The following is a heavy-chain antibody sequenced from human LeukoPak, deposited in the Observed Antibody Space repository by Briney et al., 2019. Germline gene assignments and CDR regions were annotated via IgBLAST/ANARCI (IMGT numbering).Heavy chain of an antibody. Sequence: GGSLRLSCAASGFTFTSYNMNWVRQAPGKGLEWVSSISTSSSYIYYADSVKGRFTISRDNAKNSLYLQMNSLRAEATAVYYCARGRWSFDYWGQGTLVTVSS. V-gene: IGHV3-21*01. D-gene: IGHD5-24*01. CDR2: ISTSSSYI. CDR3: ARGRWSFDY. J-gene: IGHJ4*02. CDR1: GFTFTSYN.